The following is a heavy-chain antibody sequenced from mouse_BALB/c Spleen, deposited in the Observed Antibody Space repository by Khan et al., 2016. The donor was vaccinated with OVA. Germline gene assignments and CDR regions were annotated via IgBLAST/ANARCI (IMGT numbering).Heavy chain of an antibody. CDR2: IIYTGYT. CDR3: ARSTYRYAFVY. V-gene: IGHV3-8*02. D-gene: IGHD2-12*01. Sequence: EVQLQESGPSLVKPSQTLSLTCSVTGDSITTGYWNWIRKFPGNKLEYMGYIIYTGYTYYNPSLKSRISITRHTSNNQYYLQLNSVTDEDTATYXCARSTYRYAFVYWGHGTLVTVSA. J-gene: IGHJ3*01. CDR1: GDSITTGY.